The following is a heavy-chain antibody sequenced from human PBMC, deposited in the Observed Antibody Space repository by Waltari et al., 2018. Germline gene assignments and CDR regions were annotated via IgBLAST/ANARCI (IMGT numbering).Heavy chain of an antibody. V-gene: IGHV4-59*01. CDR2: IYYSGST. Sequence: QVQLQESCPGLVRPSETLFLTCTVSSGSLRSYYWTWNRQPPGKGLEWVGYIYYSGSTSYNPSLKSRVTMSVDTSMDKFSLKLSSVTAADTAIYYCARLLYDSSGYWFDSWGQGTLVTVSS. D-gene: IGHD3-22*01. CDR3: ARLLYDSSGYWFDS. J-gene: IGHJ5*01. CDR1: SGSLRSYY.